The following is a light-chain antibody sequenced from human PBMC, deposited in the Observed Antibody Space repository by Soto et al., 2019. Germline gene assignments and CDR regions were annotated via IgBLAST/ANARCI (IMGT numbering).Light chain of an antibody. V-gene: IGKV1-5*01. J-gene: IGKJ4*01. Sequence: DIQMTQSPSTLSASVGDRVTITCRASQSISSRLAWYQQKPGKAPKILIYDASNLESGVPSRFGASGSGTEFTLTISSLQPDDFATYYCQQYNSYSLTFGGGTKVDIK. CDR1: QSISSR. CDR3: QQYNSYSLT. CDR2: DAS.